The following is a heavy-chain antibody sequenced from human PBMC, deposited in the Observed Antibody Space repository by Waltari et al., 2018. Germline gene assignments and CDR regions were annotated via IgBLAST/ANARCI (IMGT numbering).Heavy chain of an antibody. J-gene: IGHJ5*02. Sequence: QVQLVQSGAEVKKPGASVKVSCKASGYTFTGYYMHWVRQAPGQGLEWMGWINPNRGGTNYAQKFQGRVTMTRYTSISTAYMELSRLRSDDTAVYYCARDLAVTMIVVVSLFDPWGQGTLVTVSS. CDR2: INPNRGGT. V-gene: IGHV1-2*02. CDR1: GYTFTGYY. D-gene: IGHD3-22*01. CDR3: ARDLAVTMIVVVSLFDP.